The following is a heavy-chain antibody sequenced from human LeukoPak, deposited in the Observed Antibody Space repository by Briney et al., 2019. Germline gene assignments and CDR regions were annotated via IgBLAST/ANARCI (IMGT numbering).Heavy chain of an antibody. CDR3: ARVPPDVYGDYYYFDY. CDR2: IRNDGSNK. V-gene: IGHV3-30*02. D-gene: IGHD4-17*01. J-gene: IGHJ4*02. Sequence: GGSLRLSCAASGFTFSSYGMHWVRQAPGKGLEWVAFIRNDGSNKYYADSVKGRFTISRVNAKNSLYLQMNSLRAEDTALYYCARVPPDVYGDYYYFDYWGQGTLVTVSS. CDR1: GFTFSSYG.